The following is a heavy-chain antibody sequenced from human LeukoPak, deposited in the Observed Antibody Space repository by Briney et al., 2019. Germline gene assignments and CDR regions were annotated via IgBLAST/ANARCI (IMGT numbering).Heavy chain of an antibody. CDR3: ARGGPESYGWDV. CDR1: RFTHSRYW. J-gene: IGHJ6*02. Sequence: PGGAVRLSRLASRFTHSRYWMSWVRQPAGRGVEGVANIKKEGSEKYYVDSVKGGFTISRDNDKKSLYLKMHSLRAEGTAVYFCARGGPESYGWDVWGQGPRVPVPS. CDR2: IKKEGSEK. V-gene: IGHV3-7*01. D-gene: IGHD1-14*01.